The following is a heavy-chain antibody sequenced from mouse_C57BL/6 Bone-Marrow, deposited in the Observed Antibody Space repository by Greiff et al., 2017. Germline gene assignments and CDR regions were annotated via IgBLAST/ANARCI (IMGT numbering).Heavy chain of an antibody. CDR2: IYPGDGDT. CDR3: VITTVVAGDY. J-gene: IGHJ2*01. V-gene: IGHV1-80*01. D-gene: IGHD1-1*01. CDR1: GYAFSSYW. Sequence: VKLVESGAELVKPGASVKISCKASGYAFSSYWMNWVKQRPGKGLEWIGQIYPGDGDTNYNGKFKGKATLTADKSSSTAYMQLSSLTSEDSAVYFCVITTVVAGDYWGQGTTLTVSS.